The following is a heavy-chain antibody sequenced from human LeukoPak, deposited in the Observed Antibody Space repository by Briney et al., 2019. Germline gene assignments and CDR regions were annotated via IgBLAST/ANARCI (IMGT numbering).Heavy chain of an antibody. V-gene: IGHV3-21*01. CDR1: GFTFSSYS. D-gene: IGHD2-8*01. Sequence: GGSLRLSCAASGFTFSSYSMNWVRQARGKGLEWVSSISSSSSYIYYADSVKGRFTISRDNSKNTLYLQMNSLRAEDTAVYYCAKALYSAADANWGQGTLVTVSS. CDR3: AKALYSAADAN. J-gene: IGHJ4*02. CDR2: ISSSSSYI.